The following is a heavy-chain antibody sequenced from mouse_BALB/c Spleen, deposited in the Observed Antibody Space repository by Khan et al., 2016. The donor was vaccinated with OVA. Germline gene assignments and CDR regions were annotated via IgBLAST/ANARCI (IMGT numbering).Heavy chain of an antibody. Sequence: QVQLKESGAELVKPGTSVKLSCKASGYTFTSYDINWVRQRPEQGLDWIGWIFPGDGSTKYNEKFKGKATLTTEKSSSTAYMQLRSLTSEDAAVYFCARGGYGGFAYWGQGTLVTVSA. D-gene: IGHD2-14*01. CDR3: ARGGYGGFAY. CDR1: GYTFTSYD. V-gene: IGHV1-85*01. J-gene: IGHJ3*01. CDR2: IFPGDGST.